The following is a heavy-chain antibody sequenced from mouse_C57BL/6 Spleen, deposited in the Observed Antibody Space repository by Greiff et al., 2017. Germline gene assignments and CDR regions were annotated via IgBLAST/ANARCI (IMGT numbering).Heavy chain of an antibody. V-gene: IGHV1-50*01. CDR1: GYTFTSYW. J-gene: IGHJ2*01. Sequence: QVQLQQPGAELVKPGASVKLSCKASGYTFTSYWMQWVKQRPGQGLEWIGEIDPSDSYTNYNQKFKGKATLTVDTSSSTAYMQLSSLTSEDSAVYYCARSGYVDYWGQGTTLTVSS. CDR3: ARSGYVDY. CDR2: IDPSDSYT. D-gene: IGHD1-2*01.